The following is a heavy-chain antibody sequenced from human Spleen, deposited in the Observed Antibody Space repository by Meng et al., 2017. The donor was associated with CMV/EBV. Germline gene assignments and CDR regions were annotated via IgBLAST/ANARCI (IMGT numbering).Heavy chain of an antibody. J-gene: IGHJ4*02. CDR2: INWNGGST. Sequence: AASGFNFDDYGMSWVRQATGKGLEWVCGINWNGGSTGYADSVKGRFTISRDNAKNSLYLQMNSLRAEDTALYYCARDLVGATTGLGYWGQGTLVTVSS. CDR1: GFNFDDYG. D-gene: IGHD1-26*01. V-gene: IGHV3-20*04. CDR3: ARDLVGATTGLGY.